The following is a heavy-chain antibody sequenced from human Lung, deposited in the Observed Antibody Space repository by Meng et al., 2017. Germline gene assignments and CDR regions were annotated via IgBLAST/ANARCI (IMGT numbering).Heavy chain of an antibody. CDR3: ARGPTTMAHDFDY. CDR2: INHSGST. V-gene: IGHV4-34*01. D-gene: IGHD4-11*01. J-gene: IGHJ4*02. CDR1: GGSFSDYY. Sequence: HLLKWGAGLLWPSETLVLTCVVSGGSFSDYYWSWIRRTPGKGLEWIGEINHSGSTNYNPSLESRATISVDTSQNNLSLKLRSLTAADSAVYYCARGPTTMAHDFDYWGQGTLVTVSS.